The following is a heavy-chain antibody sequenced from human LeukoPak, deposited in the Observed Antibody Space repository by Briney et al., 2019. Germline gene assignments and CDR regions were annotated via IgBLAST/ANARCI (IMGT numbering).Heavy chain of an antibody. CDR1: GGTFISYA. V-gene: IGHV1-69*01. Sequence: SVKVSCKASGGTFISYAISWVRQAPGQGLEWMGGIIPIFGTANYAQKFQGRVTITADESTSTAYMELSSLRSEDTAVYYCARAPLPRYCSGGSCYSLFWFDPWGQGTLVTVSS. D-gene: IGHD2-15*01. CDR3: ARAPLPRYCSGGSCYSLFWFDP. CDR2: IIPIFGTA. J-gene: IGHJ5*02.